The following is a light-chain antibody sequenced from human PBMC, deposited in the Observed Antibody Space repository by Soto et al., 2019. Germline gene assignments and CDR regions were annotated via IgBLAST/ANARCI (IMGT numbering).Light chain of an antibody. V-gene: IGKV3D-15*01. CDR1: LSVGSN. J-gene: IGKJ4*01. Sequence: IVMTQSPDTLSVSPGERATLSCRASLSVGSNLAWYQQKPGQAPSLLIYGASTRATGIPARLSGSGSGTEFTLTISSPQSEDFPVYYCQQYNTWVTFGGGTKVDIK. CDR3: QQYNTWVT. CDR2: GAS.